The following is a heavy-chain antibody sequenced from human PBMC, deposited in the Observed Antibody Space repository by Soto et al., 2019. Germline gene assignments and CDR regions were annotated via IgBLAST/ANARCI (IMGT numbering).Heavy chain of an antibody. D-gene: IGHD2-2*01. CDR3: ARILVPVVPAARGAGDY. J-gene: IGHJ4*02. V-gene: IGHV3-30*09. CDR1: GFTFSSYA. Sequence: PGGSLRLSCAASGFTFSSYAMHWVRQAPGKGLEWVAVISYDGSNKYYADSVKGRFAISRDNSKNTLYLQMNSLRAEDTAVYYCARILVPVVPAARGAGDYWGQGTLVTVSS. CDR2: ISYDGSNK.